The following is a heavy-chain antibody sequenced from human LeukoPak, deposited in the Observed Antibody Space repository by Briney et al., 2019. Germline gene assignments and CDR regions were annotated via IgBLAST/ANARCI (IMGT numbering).Heavy chain of an antibody. Sequence: YPSETLSLTCTVSGGSISSYYWTWLRQPPGKGLEWIGYIHYSGSSRSHPSLKSRVTISLDTSKNQLSLNLNSVTAADTAVYYCARAHTSSWYMDYWGQGTLVTVS. CDR1: GGSISSYY. J-gene: IGHJ4*02. CDR2: IHYSGSS. CDR3: ARAHTSSWYMDY. D-gene: IGHD6-13*01. V-gene: IGHV4-59*01.